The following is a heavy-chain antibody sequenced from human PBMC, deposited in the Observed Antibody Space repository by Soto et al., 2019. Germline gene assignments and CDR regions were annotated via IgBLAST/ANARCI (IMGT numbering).Heavy chain of an antibody. CDR2: ISGSGGDT. CDR3: ASRHSGSYFYYYYGMDV. V-gene: IGHV3-23*01. CDR1: GFSFSTYG. Sequence: GGSLRLSCAASGFSFSTYGMGWVRQPPGKGLEWVSGISGSGGDTYYADSVKGRFTISRDNSKNTLYLQMNSLRAEDTAVYYCASRHSGSYFYYYYGMDVWGQGTTVTVSS. J-gene: IGHJ6*02. D-gene: IGHD1-26*01.